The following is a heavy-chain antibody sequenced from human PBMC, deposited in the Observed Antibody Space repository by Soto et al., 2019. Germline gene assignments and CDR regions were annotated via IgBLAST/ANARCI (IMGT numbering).Heavy chain of an antibody. CDR2: INPNGGNT. J-gene: IGHJ4*02. CDR3: ARESMGGSSFRREYFDF. Sequence: QAQLVQSGAEVKKPGASVKVSCKASGYFFTSYYIHWVRQAPGQSIQWMGWINPNGGNTHYVQKFQGRLPLTRDTSVSTVYMDLNSLTSDDTAIYYCARESMGGSSFRREYFDFWGQGTLVAVAS. D-gene: IGHD2-15*01. CDR1: GYFFTSYY. V-gene: IGHV1-2*02.